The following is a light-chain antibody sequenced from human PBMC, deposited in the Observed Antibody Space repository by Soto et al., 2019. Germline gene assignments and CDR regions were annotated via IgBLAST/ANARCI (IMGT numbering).Light chain of an antibody. CDR3: HQYNGAHWT. CDR2: AAS. J-gene: IGKJ1*01. V-gene: IGKV1-27*01. CDR1: HVIANY. Sequence: IQMTQSPSSLTASVGDRVTITCRASHVIANYLVCYQQRPWKVPKPLIYAASTLYSCVPSRYSDSGSWTDFTLTIQGLKQDDVGTYDCHQYNGAHWTFGQGTRVEIK.